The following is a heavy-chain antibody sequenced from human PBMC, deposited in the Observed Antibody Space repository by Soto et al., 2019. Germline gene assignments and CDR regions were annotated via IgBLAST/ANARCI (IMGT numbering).Heavy chain of an antibody. D-gene: IGHD1-26*01. CDR1: GFTFSSYG. CDR2: ISYDGSNK. V-gene: IGHV3-30*18. CDR3: AKDRGSYWFAP. Sequence: QVQLVESGGGVVQPGRSLRLSCAASGFTFSSYGMHWVRQAPGKGLEWVAVISYDGSNKYYADSVKGRFTISRDNFNHILYLQMFSLRADDTAVYYCAKDRGSYWFAPLGQGTLVTVSS. J-gene: IGHJ5*02.